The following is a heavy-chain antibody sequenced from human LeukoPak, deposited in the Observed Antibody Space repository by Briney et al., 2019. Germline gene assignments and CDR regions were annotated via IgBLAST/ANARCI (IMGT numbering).Heavy chain of an antibody. V-gene: IGHV3-21*01. J-gene: IGHJ4*02. CDR2: ISSSSSYI. CDR1: GFTFSSYS. D-gene: IGHD6-19*01. Sequence: PGGSLRLSCAASGFTFSSYSMNWARQAPGKGLEWVSSISSSSSYIYYADSVKGRFTISRDNAKNSLYLQMNSLRAEDTAVYYCARDRSSGWFDYWGQGTLVTVSS. CDR3: ARDRSSGWFDY.